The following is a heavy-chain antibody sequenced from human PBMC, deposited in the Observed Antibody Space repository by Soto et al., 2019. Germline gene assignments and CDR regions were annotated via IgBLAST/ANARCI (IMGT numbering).Heavy chain of an antibody. CDR2: IIPIFGTA. V-gene: IGHV1-69*06. D-gene: IGHD2-2*01. Sequence: SVKVSCKASGVTFSSYAISWVRQAPGQGLEWMGGIIPIFGTANYAQKFQGRVTITADKSTSTAYMELSSLRSEDTAVYYCARGTDRTNYYYYYGMDVWGQGTTVTVSS. J-gene: IGHJ6*02. CDR3: ARGTDRTNYYYYYGMDV. CDR1: GVTFSSYA.